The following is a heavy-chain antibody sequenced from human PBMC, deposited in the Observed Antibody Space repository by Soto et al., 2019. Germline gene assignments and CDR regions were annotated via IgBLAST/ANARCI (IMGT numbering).Heavy chain of an antibody. CDR3: ARGSTPSSGYYIYYFDY. Sequence: GGSLRLSCAASGFTFSSYSMNWVRQAPGKGLEWVSYISSSSSTIYYADSVKGRFTISRDNAKNSLYLQMNSLRAEDTAVYYCARGSTPSSGYYIYYFDYWGQGTLVTVSS. D-gene: IGHD3-22*01. CDR1: GFTFSSYS. CDR2: ISSSSSTI. J-gene: IGHJ4*02. V-gene: IGHV3-48*04.